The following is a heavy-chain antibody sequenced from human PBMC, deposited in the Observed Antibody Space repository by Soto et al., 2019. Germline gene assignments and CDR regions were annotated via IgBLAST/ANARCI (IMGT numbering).Heavy chain of an antibody. D-gene: IGHD6-19*01. V-gene: IGHV1-69*12. CDR2: IIPIFGTV. CDR3: AKGAVAGTPTSYYYYGMDV. Sequence: QVQLLQSGAEVKKPGSSVRVSCEASGGTFRTYAISWVRQAPGQGLEWMGEIIPIFGTVNYAQKLQGRVTITAGESTTKIYMHLRSLRSEDTAVYYCAKGAVAGTPTSYYYYGMDVWGQGTTVTVSS. J-gene: IGHJ6*02. CDR1: GGTFRTYA.